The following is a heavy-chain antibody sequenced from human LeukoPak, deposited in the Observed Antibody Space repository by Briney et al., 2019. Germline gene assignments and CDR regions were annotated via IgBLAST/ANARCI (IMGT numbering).Heavy chain of an antibody. J-gene: IGHJ4*02. CDR1: GYSISSGYY. CDR2: IYHSGST. CDR3: ARDLGGEDY. Sequence: PSETLSLTCTVSGYSISSGYYWGWIRQPPGKGLEWIGSIYHSGSTYYNPSLKSRVTISVDTSKNQFSLKLSSVTAADTAVYYCARDLGGEDYWGQGTLVTVSS. D-gene: IGHD3-16*01. V-gene: IGHV4-38-2*02.